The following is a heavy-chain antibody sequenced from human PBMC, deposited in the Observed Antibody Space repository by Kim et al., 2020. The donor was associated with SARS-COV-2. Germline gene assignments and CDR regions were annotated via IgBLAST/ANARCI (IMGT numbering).Heavy chain of an antibody. CDR3: ARGVDIWNFFDS. CDR2: IYSGGST. D-gene: IGHD5-12*01. CDR1: GFSVSSTY. V-gene: IGHV3-53*01. Sequence: GGSLRLSCAASGFSVSSTYMSWVRQAPGKGLEWVSVIYSGGSTYYAESVRGRFIVSRDNSKNTLYLQMNSLRAEDTAVYYCARGVDIWNFFDSWGHGTLVTVSS. J-gene: IGHJ4*01.